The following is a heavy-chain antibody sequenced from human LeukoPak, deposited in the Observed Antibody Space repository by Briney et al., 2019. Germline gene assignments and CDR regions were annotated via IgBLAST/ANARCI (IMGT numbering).Heavy chain of an antibody. CDR2: IYYSGST. J-gene: IGHJ5*02. CDR1: GGSISSSSYY. CDR3: ARSYYDFWSGYSNWFDP. V-gene: IGHV4-39*01. D-gene: IGHD3-3*01. Sequence: SETLSLTCTVSGGSISSSSYYWGWIRQPPGKELEWIGSIYYSGSTYYNPSLKSRVTISVDTSKNQFSLKLSSVTAADTAVYYCARSYYDFWSGYSNWFDPWGQGTLVTVSS.